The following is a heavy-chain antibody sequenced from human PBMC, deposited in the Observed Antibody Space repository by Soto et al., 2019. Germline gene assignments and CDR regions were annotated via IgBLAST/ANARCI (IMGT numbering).Heavy chain of an antibody. Sequence: SETLSLTCTISGGSISNGDNYWGWVRQPPGKGLEWIGNVDYSGTAYFSPSLATRVTFHVDTSKNQFSLTLYSVTAADTAVYYCARITGRHLDYWGQGSLVTVSS. J-gene: IGHJ4*02. CDR3: ARITGRHLDY. CDR1: GGSISNGDNY. CDR2: VDYSGTA. D-gene: IGHD1-20*01. V-gene: IGHV4-39*01.